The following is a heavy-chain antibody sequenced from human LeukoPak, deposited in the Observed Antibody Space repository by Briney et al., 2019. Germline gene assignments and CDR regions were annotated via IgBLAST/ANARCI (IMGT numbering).Heavy chain of an antibody. CDR3: ARGKGIDSPDY. CDR1: GGSISSYY. CDR2: IYYSGST. Sequence: PSETLSLTCTVSGGSISSYYWSWIRQPPGKGLEWIGYIYYSGSTNYNPSLKSRVTISVDTSKNQFSLKLSSVTAADTAVYYCARGKGIDSPDYWGQGTLVTVSS. D-gene: IGHD2-15*01. V-gene: IGHV4-59*01. J-gene: IGHJ4*02.